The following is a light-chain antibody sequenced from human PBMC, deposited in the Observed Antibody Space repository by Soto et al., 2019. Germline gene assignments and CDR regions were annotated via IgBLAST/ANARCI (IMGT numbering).Light chain of an antibody. CDR2: GAS. CDR3: QQYGSSPPA. CDR1: QSVSISH. Sequence: EIVLTQSPGTLSLSPGERATLSCRASQSVSISHLAWYQQKPGQAPRLLIYGASSRATVIPDTLSGSGSGTHFTLPISRLAPEDCAVYYCQQYGSSPPAFGQGTRLEIK. V-gene: IGKV3-20*01. J-gene: IGKJ5*01.